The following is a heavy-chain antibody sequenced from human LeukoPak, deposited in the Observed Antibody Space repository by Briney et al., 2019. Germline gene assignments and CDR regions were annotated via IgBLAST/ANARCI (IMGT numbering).Heavy chain of an antibody. J-gene: IGHJ4*02. V-gene: IGHV3-30*04. D-gene: IGHD5-12*01. CDR3: ARERGYSGYQNYIDY. Sequence: GRSLRLSCAASGFTFSSYAMHWVRQAPGKGLEWVAVISYDGSNKYYADSVKGRFTISRDNSKNTLYLQMNSLRAEDTAVYYCARERGYSGYQNYIDYWGQGTLVTVSS. CDR1: GFTFSSYA. CDR2: ISYDGSNK.